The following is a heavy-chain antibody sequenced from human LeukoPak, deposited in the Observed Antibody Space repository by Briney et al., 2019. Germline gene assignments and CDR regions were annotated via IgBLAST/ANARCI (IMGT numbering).Heavy chain of an antibody. J-gene: IGHJ4*02. V-gene: IGHV3-23*01. CDR3: AKTTAGNSSGRYPGWPVDY. D-gene: IGHD6-19*01. CDR1: GFTFRNYA. Sequence: GGSLRPSCAPSGFTFRNYAIYGGPQAPGEGLWGGSGISGSGGDTYFAASVKGRFTISRDHSKNTVFLQMDSMRAEDTAVYYCAKTTAGNSSGRYPGWPVDYWGQGTLVTVSS. CDR2: ISGSGGDT.